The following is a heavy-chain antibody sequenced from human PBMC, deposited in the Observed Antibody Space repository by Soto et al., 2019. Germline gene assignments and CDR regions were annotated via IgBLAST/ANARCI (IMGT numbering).Heavy chain of an antibody. CDR3: AREDDGGDRDYYGLDV. V-gene: IGHV4-30-4*08. D-gene: IGHD2-21*02. J-gene: IGHJ6*02. Sequence: QVQRHQSGPGLVEPSQTLSLTCTVSGGSISYEYYHWTWIRQSPGKGLDWIGYIHYSGSIIYNPSFKRRFTISVDTSKNQFSLQLSSVTAADTAVYFCAREDDGGDRDYYGLDVWGQGTTVTVSS. CDR2: IHYSGSI. CDR1: GGSISYEYYH.